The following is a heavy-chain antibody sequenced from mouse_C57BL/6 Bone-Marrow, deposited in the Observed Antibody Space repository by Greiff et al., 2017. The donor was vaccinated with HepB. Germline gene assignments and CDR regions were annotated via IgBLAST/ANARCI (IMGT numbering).Heavy chain of an antibody. CDR1: GFTFSSYT. Sequence: EVKVVESGGGLVKPGGSLKLSCAASGFTFSSYTMSWVRQTPEKRLEWVATISGGGGNTYYPDSVKGRFTMSRDNAKNTLYLQMSSLRSEDTALYYCARRRSMDYWGQGTSVTVSS. V-gene: IGHV5-9*01. J-gene: IGHJ4*01. CDR3: ARRRSMDY. CDR2: ISGGGGNT.